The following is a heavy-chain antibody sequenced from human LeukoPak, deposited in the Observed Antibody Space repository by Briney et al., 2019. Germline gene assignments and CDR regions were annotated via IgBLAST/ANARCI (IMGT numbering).Heavy chain of an antibody. CDR3: GRYGGGGSGWYSDRTMDV. V-gene: IGHV1-18*01. J-gene: IGHJ6*02. D-gene: IGHD6-19*01. CDR2: ISAYNGVT. Sequence: ASVKVSCKASVFNFVNYGFSWVRQAPGQGLVWMGWISAYNGVTNYAQNLQDRVTLTTDTSTNTAYMELGSLRYDDTAIYYCGRYGGGGSGWYSDRTMDVWGQGTTVIVSS. CDR1: VFNFVNYG.